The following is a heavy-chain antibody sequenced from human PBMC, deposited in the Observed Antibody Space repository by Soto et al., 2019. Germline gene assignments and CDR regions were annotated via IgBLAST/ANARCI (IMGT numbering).Heavy chain of an antibody. CDR2: IYYSGST. J-gene: IGHJ6*03. V-gene: IGHV4-31*03. CDR3: AHSGPGYYYYMDV. Sequence: PSETLSLTCTVSGGSISSGGYYWSWIRQHPGKGLGWIGYIYYSGSTYYNPSLKSRVTISVDTSKNQFSLKLSSVTAADTAVYYCAHSGPGYYYYMDVWGKGTTVTVSS. CDR1: GGSISSGGYY. D-gene: IGHD3-10*01.